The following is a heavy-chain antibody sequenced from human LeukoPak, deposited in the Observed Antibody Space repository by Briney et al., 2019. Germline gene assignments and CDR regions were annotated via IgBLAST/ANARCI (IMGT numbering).Heavy chain of an antibody. CDR3: AAVLFGSSWYLFDY. D-gene: IGHD6-13*01. CDR1: GYSFTAYY. J-gene: IGHJ4*02. V-gene: IGHV1-2*02. Sequence: ASVKVSCKASGYSFTAYYMHWVRQAPGQGLEWMGGIIPIFGTANYAQKFRGRVTITRDMSTSTAYMELSSLRSEDTAVYYCAAVLFGSSWYLFDYWGQGTLVTVSS. CDR2: IIPIFGTA.